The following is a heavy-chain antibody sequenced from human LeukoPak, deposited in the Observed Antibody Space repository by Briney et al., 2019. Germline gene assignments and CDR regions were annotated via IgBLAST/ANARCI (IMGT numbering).Heavy chain of an antibody. V-gene: IGHV3-21*01. CDR1: GFTFSSYS. Sequence: GGSLRLSCAASGFTFSSYSMNWVRQAPGKGLEWVSSISSSSSYIYYADSVKGRFTISRDNAKNSLYLQMNSLRAEDTAVYYCGRESRSSGWSGGGDLGLGYWGQGTLVTVSS. CDR2: ISSSSSYI. J-gene: IGHJ4*02. D-gene: IGHD6-19*01. CDR3: GRESRSSGWSGGGDLGLGY.